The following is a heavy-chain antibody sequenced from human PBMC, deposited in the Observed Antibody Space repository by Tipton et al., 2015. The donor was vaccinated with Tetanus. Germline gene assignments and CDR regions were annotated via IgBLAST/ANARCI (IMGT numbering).Heavy chain of an antibody. V-gene: IGHV4-39*01. Sequence: TLSLTCSVTGGSITSGTPYWGWVRQPPGKGLEWIGSIYPYSGSTDYNPSLRSRVTLSVDTSKNHFSLKLSSVTAADTARYFCARHPIISGYRFIDHWGQGTLVTVSS. J-gene: IGHJ4*02. D-gene: IGHD5-12*01. CDR3: ARHPIISGYRFIDH. CDR2: IYPYSGST. CDR1: GGSITSGTPY.